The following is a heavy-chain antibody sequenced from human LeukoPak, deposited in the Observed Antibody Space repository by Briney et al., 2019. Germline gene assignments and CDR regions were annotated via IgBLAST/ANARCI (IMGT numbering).Heavy chain of an antibody. J-gene: IGHJ4*02. CDR3: ARGYGGNSELDY. Sequence: GVSLRLSCAASGFTVSSNYMSWVRQAPGKGLEWVSVIYSGGSTYYADSVKGRFTISRDDSKNTLYLQMNSLRAEDTAVYYCARGYGGNSELDYWGQGTLVTVSS. V-gene: IGHV3-53*01. CDR1: GFTVSSNY. D-gene: IGHD4-23*01. CDR2: IYSGGST.